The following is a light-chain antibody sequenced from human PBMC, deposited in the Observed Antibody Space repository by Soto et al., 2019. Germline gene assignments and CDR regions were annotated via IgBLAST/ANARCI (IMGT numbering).Light chain of an antibody. CDR1: QSVSSSY. J-gene: IGKJ1*01. CDR3: QQYGNSWT. Sequence: EIVLTQSPGTLSLSLGERATLSCRASQSVSSSYLAWYQQKPGQAPRLLFYGASSRATGIPDRFSGSGSGTDFTLTISRLEPEDFAVYYCQQYGNSWTFGQGTKVEIK. V-gene: IGKV3-20*01. CDR2: GAS.